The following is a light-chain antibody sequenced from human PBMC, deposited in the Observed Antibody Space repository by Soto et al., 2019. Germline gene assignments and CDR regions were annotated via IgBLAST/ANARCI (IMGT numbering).Light chain of an antibody. J-gene: IGLJ1*01. V-gene: IGLV1-44*01. CDR1: SSNIGSNT. CDR2: DND. CDR3: ATWDDSRNGYV. Sequence: QSALTQAPAEAGSPGQRVTISASGSSSNIGSNTVSWYQQLPGTAPKLLIYDNDERPSGVPARFSGSKSGTSASLAISCLQSEDEGDYYCATWDDSRNGYVFGPGTKVTVL.